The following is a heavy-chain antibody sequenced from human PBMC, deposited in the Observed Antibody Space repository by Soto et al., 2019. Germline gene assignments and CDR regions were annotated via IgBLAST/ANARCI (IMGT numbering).Heavy chain of an antibody. Sequence: SVKVSCKASGGTFSSYAISWVRQAPGQGLEWMGGIIPIFGTANYAQKFQGRVKITADESTSTAYMELSSLRSEDTAVYYCARVFYGSGPPYYGMDVWGQGTTVTVSS. CDR1: GGTFSSYA. CDR2: IIPIFGTA. CDR3: ARVFYGSGPPYYGMDV. V-gene: IGHV1-69*13. D-gene: IGHD3-10*01. J-gene: IGHJ6*02.